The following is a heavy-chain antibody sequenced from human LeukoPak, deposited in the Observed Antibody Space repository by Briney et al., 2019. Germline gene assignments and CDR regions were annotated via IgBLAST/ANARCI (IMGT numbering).Heavy chain of an antibody. V-gene: IGHV3-48*01. CDR3: ARDMGISGYYADF. Sequence: PGGSLRLSCAASGFTFISYSMNWVRQAPGKGLEWISYITSSSETIYYADSVKGRFTISRDNAKNSLYLQMNSLRAEDTAVYYCARDMGISGYYADFWGQGTLVTVSS. CDR2: ITSSSETI. D-gene: IGHD3-22*01. J-gene: IGHJ4*02. CDR1: GFTFISYS.